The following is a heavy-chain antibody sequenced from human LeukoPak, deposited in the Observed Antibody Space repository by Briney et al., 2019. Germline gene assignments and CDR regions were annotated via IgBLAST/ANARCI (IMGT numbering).Heavy chain of an antibody. CDR2: IYYSGST. J-gene: IGHJ4*02. D-gene: IGHD3-10*01. Sequence: QTLSLTCTVSGGSISSGDYYWGWLRQPPGTGLEWVGYIYYSGSTYYNPSLKSRVTISVDTSKNQFSLKLSSVTATDAAVYYCARALLWFGELSVTFDYWGQGTLVTVSS. CDR3: ARALLWFGELSVTFDY. CDR1: GGSISSGDYY. V-gene: IGHV4-30-4*01.